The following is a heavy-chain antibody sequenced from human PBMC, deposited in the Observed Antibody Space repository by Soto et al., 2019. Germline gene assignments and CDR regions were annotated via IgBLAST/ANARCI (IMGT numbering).Heavy chain of an antibody. J-gene: IGHJ4*02. CDR3: AKGSPAMTYFDY. D-gene: IGHD5-18*01. Sequence: QVQLVESGGGVVQPGRSLRLSCAASGFTFSSYGMHWVRQAPGKGLEWVAVISYDGSNKYYADSVKGRFTISRDNSKNPLYLQMYRLRAEAPAVYYCAKGSPAMTYFDYWGQGTLVTVSS. V-gene: IGHV3-30*18. CDR1: GFTFSSYG. CDR2: ISYDGSNK.